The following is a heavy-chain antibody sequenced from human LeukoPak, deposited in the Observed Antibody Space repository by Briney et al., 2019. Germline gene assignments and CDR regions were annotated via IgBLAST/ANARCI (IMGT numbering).Heavy chain of an antibody. D-gene: IGHD2-2*01. CDR2: ISSSSNYI. V-gene: IGHV3-21*06. CDR1: GFTFRKYR. J-gene: IGHJ6*02. CDR3: ARDPVVVVPAATPGGSSRYYYKGLDV. Sequence: GGSLRLSCAASGFTFRKYRMHWARQTPGKGLEWVASISSSSNYIFYGDSVRGRFTLSRDTANNSLSLHINSLSADDTGVYYCARDPVVVVPAATPGGSSRYYYKGLDVWGQGTTVTVSS.